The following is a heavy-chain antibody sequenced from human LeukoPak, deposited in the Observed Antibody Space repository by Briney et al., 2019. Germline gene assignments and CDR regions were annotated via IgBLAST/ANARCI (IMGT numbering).Heavy chain of an antibody. CDR1: GGSISSSSYY. CDR2: IYYSGST. J-gene: IGHJ4*02. V-gene: IGHV4-39*01. D-gene: IGHD4-11*01. CDR3: ARGRFAYSNYVDY. Sequence: MSSETLSLTCTVSGGSISSSSYYWGWIRQPPGKGLEWIGSIYYSGSTYYNPSLKSRVTISVDTSKNQFSLKLSSVTAADTAVYYCARGRFAYSNYVDYWGQGTLVTVSS.